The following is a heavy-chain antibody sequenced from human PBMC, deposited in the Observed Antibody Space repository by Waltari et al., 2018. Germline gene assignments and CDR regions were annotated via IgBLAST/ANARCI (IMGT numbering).Heavy chain of an antibody. CDR3: TTLARGESGDY. Sequence: EVQLVESGGGLVQPGGSLRLSCAASGFTFNTYWMKWIRQAPGKGLEWVANINPDGSQKFYVDSVKGLFTVSRDNAQNSLYLQMNNLRAEYTAVYYCTTLARGESGDYWGQGTLVTVSS. CDR2: INPDGSQK. V-gene: IGHV3-7*01. J-gene: IGHJ4*02. D-gene: IGHD3-10*01. CDR1: GFTFNTYW.